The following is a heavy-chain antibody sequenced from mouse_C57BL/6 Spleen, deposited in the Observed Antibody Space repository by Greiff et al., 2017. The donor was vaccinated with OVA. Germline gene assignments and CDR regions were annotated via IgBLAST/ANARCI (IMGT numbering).Heavy chain of an antibody. CDR1: GFTFSSYA. CDR2: ISDGGSYT. V-gene: IGHV5-4*01. CDR3: ARDHSSGYVDY. Sequence: EVMLVESGGGLVKPGGSLKLSCAASGFTFSSYAMSWVRQTPEKRLEWVATISDGGSYTYYPDNVKGRFTISRDNAKNNLYLQMSHLKSEDTAMDYCARDHSSGYVDYWGQGTTLTVSS. D-gene: IGHD3-2*02. J-gene: IGHJ2*01.